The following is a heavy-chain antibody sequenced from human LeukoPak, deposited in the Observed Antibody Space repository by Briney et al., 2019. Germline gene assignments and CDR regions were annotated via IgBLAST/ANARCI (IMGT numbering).Heavy chain of an antibody. V-gene: IGHV3-48*02. CDR3: ARCSGHYWREFDY. J-gene: IGHJ4*02. D-gene: IGHD1-26*01. CDR1: GFTFSTYA. Sequence: GGSLRLSCVASGFTFSTYAMNWVRQAPGKGLEWISYISTSSSAIYYADSEKGRFTVSRDNAKNSLYLQMNSLRDEDTAVYYCARCSGHYWREFDYWGLGTLVTVSS. CDR2: ISTSSSAI.